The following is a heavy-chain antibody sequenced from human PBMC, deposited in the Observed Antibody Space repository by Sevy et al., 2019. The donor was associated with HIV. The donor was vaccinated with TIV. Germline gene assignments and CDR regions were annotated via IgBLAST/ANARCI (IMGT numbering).Heavy chain of an antibody. CDR3: VRGQYCSGGNCHGWFDP. V-gene: IGHV3-21*01. J-gene: IGHJ5*02. CDR2: ISGSSNDI. Sequence: GGSLRLSCAASGFIFSNYNMKWVRQAPGKGLEWVSSISGSSNDIYYADSVKGRFTISRDNAKNTLYLQMNSLRAEDTAVYYCVRGQYCSGGNCHGWFDPWGQGTLVTVSS. D-gene: IGHD2-15*01. CDR1: GFIFSNYN.